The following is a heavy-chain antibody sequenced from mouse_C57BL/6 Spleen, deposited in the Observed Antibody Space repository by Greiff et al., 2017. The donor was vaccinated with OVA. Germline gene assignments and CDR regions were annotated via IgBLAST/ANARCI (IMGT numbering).Heavy chain of an antibody. CDR3: AREGGREYYFDY. CDR1: GYAFSSSW. V-gene: IGHV1-82*01. CDR2: IYPGDGDT. Sequence: VQLQQSGPELVKPGASVKISCKASGYAFSSSWMNWVKQRPGKGLEWIGRIYPGDGDTNYNGKFKGKATLTADKSSSTAYMQLSSLTSEDSAVYFCAREGGREYYFDYWGQGTTLTVSS. D-gene: IGHD3-3*01. J-gene: IGHJ2*01.